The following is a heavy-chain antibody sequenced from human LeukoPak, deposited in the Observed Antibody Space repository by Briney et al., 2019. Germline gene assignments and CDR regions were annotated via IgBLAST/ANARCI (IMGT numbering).Heavy chain of an antibody. Sequence: GGSLRLSCAASGFTFNSYSMNWVRQAPGKGLECVSYISTTSTIYYADSVKGRFTISRDSAKNSLYLQMNSLRDEDTAVYYCARGDTAIDYWGQGTLVTVSS. D-gene: IGHD5-18*01. J-gene: IGHJ4*02. CDR3: ARGDTAIDY. CDR1: GFTFNSYS. V-gene: IGHV3-48*02. CDR2: ISTTSTI.